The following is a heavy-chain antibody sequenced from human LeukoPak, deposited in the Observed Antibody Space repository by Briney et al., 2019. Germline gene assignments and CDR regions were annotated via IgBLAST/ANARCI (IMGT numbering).Heavy chain of an antibody. CDR3: AKQHCGGDCSAGPFDH. Sequence: ASVKVSCKVSGYTLTELSMHWVRQAPGKGLEWMGGFDPEDGETIYAQKFQGRVTMTEDTSTDTAYMELSSLRAEDTAVYYCAKQHCGGDCSAGPFDHWGQGTLVTVSS. CDR2: FDPEDGET. J-gene: IGHJ4*02. V-gene: IGHV1-24*01. D-gene: IGHD2-21*01. CDR1: GYTLTELS.